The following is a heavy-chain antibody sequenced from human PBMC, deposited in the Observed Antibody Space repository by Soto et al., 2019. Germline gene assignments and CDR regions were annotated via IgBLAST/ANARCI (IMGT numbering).Heavy chain of an antibody. V-gene: IGHV4-39*01. J-gene: IGHJ5*02. D-gene: IGHD2-15*01. CDR3: ARHTLVEGDPWAGHGWFDP. Sequence: QLQLQESGPGLVKPSETLSLTCTVSGGSISSSSYYWGWIRQPPGKGLEWIGSIYYSGSTYYNPSLKSRVTISVDTSKNQFSLKLSSVTAADTAVYYCARHTLVEGDPWAGHGWFDPWGQGTLVTVSS. CDR2: IYYSGST. CDR1: GGSISSSSYY.